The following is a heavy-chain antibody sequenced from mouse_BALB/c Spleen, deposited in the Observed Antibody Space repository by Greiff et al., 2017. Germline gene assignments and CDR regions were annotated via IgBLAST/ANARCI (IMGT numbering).Heavy chain of an antibody. CDR1: GYTFSSYW. J-gene: IGHJ4*01. CDR3: ASGAVTTASDD. V-gene: IGHV1-9*01. CDR2: ILPGSGST. D-gene: IGHD1-2*01. Sequence: VQLQQSGAELMKPGASVKISCKASGYTFSSYWMEWVKQRPGHGLEWIGEILPGSGSTNYNEKFKGKATFTADTSSNTAYMQLSSLTSEDSAVYYCASGAVTTASDDWGQGTTVTVSS.